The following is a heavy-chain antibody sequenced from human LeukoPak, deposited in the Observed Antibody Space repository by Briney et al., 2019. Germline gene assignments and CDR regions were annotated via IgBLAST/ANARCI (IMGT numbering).Heavy chain of an antibody. D-gene: IGHD6-13*01. Sequence: PGGSLRLSCAASGFTFSSYWMSWVRQAPGKGLEWVANIKQDGSEKYYVDSVKGRFTISRDNAKNSLYLQMNSLRAEDTAVYYCARENWGYSSSWPQLFYYYYYYGMDVWGQGTTVTVSS. CDR1: GFTFSSYW. CDR2: IKQDGSEK. J-gene: IGHJ6*02. CDR3: ARENWGYSSSWPQLFYYYYYYGMDV. V-gene: IGHV3-7*03.